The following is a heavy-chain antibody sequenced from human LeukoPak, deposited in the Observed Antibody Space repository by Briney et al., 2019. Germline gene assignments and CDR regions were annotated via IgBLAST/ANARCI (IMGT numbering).Heavy chain of an antibody. Sequence: PSETLSLTCTVSGGSISSYYWSWIRQPPGKGLEWIGYIYYSGSTNYDPSLKSRVTISVDTSKNQFSLKLSSVTAADTAVYYCARVLGGATTYWGQGTLVTVSS. CDR2: IYYSGST. CDR1: GGSISSYY. V-gene: IGHV4-59*01. CDR3: ARVLGGATTY. J-gene: IGHJ4*02. D-gene: IGHD1-26*01.